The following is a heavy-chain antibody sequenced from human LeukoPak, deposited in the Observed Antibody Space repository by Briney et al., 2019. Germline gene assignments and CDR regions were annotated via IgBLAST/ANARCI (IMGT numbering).Heavy chain of an antibody. CDR2: IYYSGST. J-gene: IGHJ4*02. Sequence: SETLSLTCTVSGGSISSGDYYWSWIRQPPGKGLEWIGYIYYSGSTYYNPSLKSRVTISVDTSKNQFSLKLSSVTAADTAVYYCARSTVTNRGDYWGQGTLVTVSS. V-gene: IGHV4-30-4*01. CDR1: GGSISSGDYY. D-gene: IGHD4-11*01. CDR3: ARSTVTNRGDY.